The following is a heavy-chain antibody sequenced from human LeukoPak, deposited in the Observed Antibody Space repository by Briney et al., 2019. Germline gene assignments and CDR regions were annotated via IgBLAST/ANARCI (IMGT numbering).Heavy chain of an antibody. D-gene: IGHD1-7*01. J-gene: IGHJ3*02. V-gene: IGHV3-30*02. Sequence: GGSLRLSCAASGFTFSSYGMHWVRQAPGKGLEWVAFIRYDGSNKYYADSVKGRFTISRDNSKNTLYLQMNSLRAEDTAVYYCARALTGTTPFRAFDIWGQGTMVTVSS. CDR2: IRYDGSNK. CDR3: ARALTGTTPFRAFDI. CDR1: GFTFSSYG.